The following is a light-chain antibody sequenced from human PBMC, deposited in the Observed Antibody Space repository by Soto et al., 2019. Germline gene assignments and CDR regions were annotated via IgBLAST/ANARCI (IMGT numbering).Light chain of an antibody. CDR2: GAS. CDR3: QQYETFSGT. Sequence: IVLTQSPATLSVSPGERATLSCRASQSVNNNLAWYQQKPGHAPRLLIYGASTRATGIPAKFSGSGSGTEFTLTIASLQPDDFATYYCQQYETFSGTFGPGTKVDIK. V-gene: IGKV3-15*01. CDR1: QSVNNN. J-gene: IGKJ1*01.